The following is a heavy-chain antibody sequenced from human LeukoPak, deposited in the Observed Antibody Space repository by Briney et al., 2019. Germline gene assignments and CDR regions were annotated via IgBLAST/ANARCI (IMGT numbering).Heavy chain of an antibody. CDR3: PKDIAGGDGYNLVDAFDL. V-gene: IGHV3-9*03. CDR1: GGTFDGYA. J-gene: IGHJ3*01. D-gene: IGHD5-24*01. Sequence: PAGSLSLSCAASGGTFDGYAMHWVRQAPGKGLEWVGGISCSSGSIGYSDSVKGRFTISRDDAKNSLYLQMNSLRAADMDLYYCPKDIAGGDGYNLVDAFDLWRKGTMVPVSS. CDR2: ISCSSGSI.